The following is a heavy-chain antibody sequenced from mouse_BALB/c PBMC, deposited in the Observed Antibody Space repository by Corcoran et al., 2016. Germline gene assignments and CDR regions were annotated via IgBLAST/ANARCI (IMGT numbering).Heavy chain of an antibody. V-gene: IGHV1S136*01. CDR2: INPYNDGT. Sequence: EVQLQQSGPELVKPGASVKISCKASGYTFTSYVMHWVKQKPGQGLEWIGYINPYNDGTKYNEKFKGKATLTSDKSSSTAYMELSSLTSEDSAVYYCVSEGRRGYFDVGGAGTTVTVSS. J-gene: IGHJ1*01. CDR3: VSEGRRGYFDV. CDR1: GYTFTSYV.